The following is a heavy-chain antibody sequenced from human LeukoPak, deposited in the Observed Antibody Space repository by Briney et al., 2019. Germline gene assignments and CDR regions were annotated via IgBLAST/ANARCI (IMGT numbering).Heavy chain of an antibody. CDR2: ISGSGGST. J-gene: IGHJ4*02. D-gene: IGHD2-2*01. V-gene: IGHV3-23*01. CDR1: GFTFSSYA. Sequence: GGSLRLSCAASGFTFSSYAMSWVRQAPGKGLEWVSAISGSGGSTYYADSMKGRFTISRDNSKNTLYLPMNSLRAEDTAVYYCPKETALVPPATTDYWGQGTLVTVSS. CDR3: PKETALVPPATTDY.